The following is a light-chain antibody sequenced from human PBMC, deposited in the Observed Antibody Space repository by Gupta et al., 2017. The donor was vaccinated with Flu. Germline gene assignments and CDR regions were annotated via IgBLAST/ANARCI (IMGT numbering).Light chain of an antibody. CDR1: QSISSY. CDR3: QQHDNSPSRT. J-gene: IGKJ1*01. V-gene: IGKV1-39*01. CDR2: AAS. Sequence: DIQMSQSPSSLSASVGDRVIITCRASQSISSYLNWYQQKTAKAPKLLIYAASSWQSGVPSRFCGSGCGRKLSLLTISRQQEDFTTYYCQQHDNSPSRTCGRGTKVEIK.